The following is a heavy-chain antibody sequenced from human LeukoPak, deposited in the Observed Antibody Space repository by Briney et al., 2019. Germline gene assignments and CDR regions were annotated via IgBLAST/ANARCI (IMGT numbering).Heavy chain of an antibody. CDR2: ISSSGTSI. V-gene: IGHV3-11*01. J-gene: IGHJ4*02. Sequence: GGSLRLSCAASGFTFGDYYMSWIRQAPGKGLEWVSYISSSGTSIYYADSVKGRFSLSRDNAKNSLYLQMNSLRAGDTAVYYCARGLTGRYILTGYYNDYWGQGTLVTVSS. D-gene: IGHD3-9*01. CDR1: GFTFGDYY. CDR3: ARGLTGRYILTGYYNDY.